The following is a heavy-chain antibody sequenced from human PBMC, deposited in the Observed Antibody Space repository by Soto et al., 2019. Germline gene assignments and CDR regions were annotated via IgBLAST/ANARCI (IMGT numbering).Heavy chain of an antibody. V-gene: IGHV1-69*01. CDR3: XXXXXXXXXXXXXXXXXXXDYYYYGMDV. CDR1: GSTFSSYA. Sequence: QVQLVQSGAEVKKPGSSVKVSCKASGSTFSSYAISWVRQAPGQGLEWMGGIIPIFGTANYAQKFQGRVTITADESTRTAYMEXSXXRSEXXXXXXXXXXXXXXXXXXXXXXXXXXDYYYYGMDVWGQGTTVTVSS. CDR2: IIPIFGTA. J-gene: IGHJ6*02.